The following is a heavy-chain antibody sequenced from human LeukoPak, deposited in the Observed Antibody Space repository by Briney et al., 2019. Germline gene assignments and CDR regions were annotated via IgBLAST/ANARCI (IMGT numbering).Heavy chain of an antibody. J-gene: IGHJ6*02. V-gene: IGHV3-21*01. D-gene: IGHD3-10*01. Sequence: GGSLRLFCAASGFTFSSFGMNWVRQAPGKGLDWVSSISSSGGYIYYADSVKGRFTISRDNAKNSLYLQMNSLRAEDTAVYYCAREGAWYVSGSYSGYFYGMDVWGQGTTVTVSS. CDR3: AREGAWYVSGSYSGYFYGMDV. CDR1: GFTFSSFG. CDR2: ISSSGGYI.